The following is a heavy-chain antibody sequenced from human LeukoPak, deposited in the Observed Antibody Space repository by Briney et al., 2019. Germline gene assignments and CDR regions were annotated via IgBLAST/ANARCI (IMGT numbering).Heavy chain of an antibody. CDR3: VKSPGSGWPV. Sequence: GGSLRLSCAASGFTFSSFAMHWVRQAPGKGLEYLSAIYSDGSRTYYADSVKGRFTISRDNSKNTLYFEMSSLRVEDTAVYYCVKSPGSGWPVWGQGTLLTVPS. CDR1: GFTFSSFA. J-gene: IGHJ4*02. D-gene: IGHD6-19*01. CDR2: IYSDGSRT. V-gene: IGHV3-64D*06.